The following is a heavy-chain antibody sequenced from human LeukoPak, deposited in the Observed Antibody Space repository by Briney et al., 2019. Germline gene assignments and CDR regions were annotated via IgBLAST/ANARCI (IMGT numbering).Heavy chain of an antibody. D-gene: IGHD1-26*01. CDR1: GFTFRNYW. J-gene: IGHJ5*01. CDR2: IKGDGSHT. Sequence: SLRLSCAASGFTFRNYWMHWIRQAPGKGLVWVSRIKGDGSHTIYADSVKGRFTISRDNAKNTLYLQMKSLRVEDTALYYCVRDWDHFDFDSWGQGTLVTVSS. CDR3: VRDWDHFDFDS. V-gene: IGHV3-74*01.